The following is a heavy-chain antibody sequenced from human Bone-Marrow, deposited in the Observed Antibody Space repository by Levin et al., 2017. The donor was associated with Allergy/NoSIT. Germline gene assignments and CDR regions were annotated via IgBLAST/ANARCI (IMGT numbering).Heavy chain of an antibody. Sequence: LRLSCTVSGGSINNGAYYWSWIRQHPGKGLEWIGYIYYSGTTYYNPSLKSRVTVSLDTSNNQFSMNLSSVTAADTAVYYWARDSVDTDAKYFGLDVWGQGTTVIVSS. CDR3: ARDSVDTDAKYFGLDV. D-gene: IGHD5-18*01. CDR2: IYYSGTT. V-gene: IGHV4-31*03. J-gene: IGHJ6*02. CDR1: GGSINNGAYY.